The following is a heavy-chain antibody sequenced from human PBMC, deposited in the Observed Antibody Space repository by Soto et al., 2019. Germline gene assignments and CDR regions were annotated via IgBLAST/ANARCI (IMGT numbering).Heavy chain of an antibody. CDR1: GGTFSSYA. J-gene: IGHJ6*02. D-gene: IGHD2-15*01. V-gene: IGHV1-69*13. CDR2: IIPIFGTA. CDR3: ASRYCSGGSCYSNGMDV. Sequence: ASVKVSCKASGGTFSSYAISWVQQAPGQGLEWMGGIIPIFGTANYAQKFQGRVTITADESTSTAYMELSSLRSEDTAVYYCASRYCSGGSCYSNGMDVWGQGTTVTVSS.